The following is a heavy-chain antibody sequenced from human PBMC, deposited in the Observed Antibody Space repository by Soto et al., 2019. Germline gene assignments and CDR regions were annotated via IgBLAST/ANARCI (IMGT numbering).Heavy chain of an antibody. CDR1: GYSINRGYY. D-gene: IGHD4-17*01. CDR3: VGDYGDTQNYFDY. Sequence: SETLSLTCGVSGYSINRGYYWGWIRQPPGKGLEWIASFHRSGTTYYNPSLKSRVTISVDTSKNQLSLRLSSVTAADTAVYYCVGDYGDTQNYFDYWGQGALVTVSS. V-gene: IGHV4-38-2*01. CDR2: FHRSGTT. J-gene: IGHJ4*02.